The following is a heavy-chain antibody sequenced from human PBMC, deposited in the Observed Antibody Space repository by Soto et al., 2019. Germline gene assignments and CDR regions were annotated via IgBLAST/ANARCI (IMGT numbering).Heavy chain of an antibody. Sequence: GASVKVSCKASGYTFTSYGISWVRQAPGQGLEWMGWISAYNGNTNYAQKLQGRVTITTDTSASTAYMELSSLRSDDTAVYYCASGITIFGAYGYWGQGTLVTVSS. CDR2: ISAYNGNT. D-gene: IGHD3-3*01. V-gene: IGHV1-18*01. J-gene: IGHJ4*02. CDR1: GYTFTSYG. CDR3: ASGITIFGAYGY.